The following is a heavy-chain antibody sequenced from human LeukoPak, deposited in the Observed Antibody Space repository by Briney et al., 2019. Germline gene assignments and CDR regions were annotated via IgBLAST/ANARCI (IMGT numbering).Heavy chain of an antibody. CDR1: GFTFSFYA. CDR2: ISGSGATT. V-gene: IGHV3-23*01. Sequence: GGSLRLSCAASGFTFSFYAMSWVRQAPGKGLEWVSTISGSGATTYYADSVQGRFTISRDNSKKTVYLLMDGLRADDTAVYYCAKEQGSDYFYYLDFWGKGTTVTVSS. CDR3: AKEQGSDYFYYLDF. J-gene: IGHJ6*03. D-gene: IGHD2-15*01.